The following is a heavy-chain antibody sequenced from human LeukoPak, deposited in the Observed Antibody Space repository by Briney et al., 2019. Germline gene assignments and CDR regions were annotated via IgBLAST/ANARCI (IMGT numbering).Heavy chain of an antibody. J-gene: IGHJ4*02. CDR1: GFTFSSYS. CDR3: ARVVGYFDY. Sequence: GGSLRLSCAASGFTFSSYSMNWVRQAPGKGLEWVSAISGSGGSTYYADSMKGRFTMSRDNSRNTVYLQMNSLRAEDTAVYYCARVVGYFDYWGQGTLVTVSS. CDR2: ISGSGGST. V-gene: IGHV3-23*01.